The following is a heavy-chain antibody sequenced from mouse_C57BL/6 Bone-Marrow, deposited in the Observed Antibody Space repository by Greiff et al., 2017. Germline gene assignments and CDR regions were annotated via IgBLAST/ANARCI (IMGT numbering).Heavy chain of an antibody. J-gene: IGHJ4*01. CDR2: ISDGGSYT. V-gene: IGHV5-4*03. CDR3: VYHYDRDVYAMDY. Sequence: EVKLVESGGGLVKPGGSLKLSCAASGFTFSSYAMSWVRQTPEKRLEGVATISDGGSYTYYPHNVKGRFTITRDNAKNNLYLQMSYLTSADTATYYCVYHYDRDVYAMDYWGQGTSVTVSS. CDR1: GFTFSSYA. D-gene: IGHD2-4*01.